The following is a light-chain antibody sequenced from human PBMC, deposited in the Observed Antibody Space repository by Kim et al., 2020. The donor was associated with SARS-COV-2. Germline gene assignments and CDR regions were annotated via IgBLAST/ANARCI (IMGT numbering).Light chain of an antibody. V-gene: IGLV1-47*01. CDR1: SSNIGGHD. Sequence: GQRVIVSCSGSSSNIGGHDGYWYQQFPDTAPKLLIYTNNRRPSGVPDRVSGSKSGTSASLAISGLRSEDEADYYCAAWDDSLSGVVFGGGTQLTVL. J-gene: IGLJ2*01. CDR3: AAWDDSLSGVV. CDR2: TNN.